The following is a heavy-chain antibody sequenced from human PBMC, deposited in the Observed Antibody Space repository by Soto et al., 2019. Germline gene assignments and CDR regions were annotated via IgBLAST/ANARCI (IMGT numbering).Heavy chain of an antibody. CDR3: ARDFALLFSRFSNRVNWFDP. CDR1: GYTFTSYG. V-gene: IGHV1-18*04. D-gene: IGHD2-15*01. CDR2: ISAYNGNT. Sequence: ASVKVSCKASGYTFTSYGISWVRQAPGQGLEWVGWISAYNGNTNYAQKLQGRVTMTTDTSTSTAYMELRSLRSDDTAVYYCARDFALLFSRFSNRVNWFDPLGQGTLVTVSS. J-gene: IGHJ5*02.